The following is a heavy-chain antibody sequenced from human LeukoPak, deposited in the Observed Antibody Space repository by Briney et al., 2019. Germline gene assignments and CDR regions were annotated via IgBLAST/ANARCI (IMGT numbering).Heavy chain of an antibody. CDR2: IIPIFGTA. D-gene: IGHD3-22*01. V-gene: IGHV1-69*01. CDR3: ARDMIVPRYYFDY. J-gene: IGHJ4*02. CDR1: GGTFSSYA. Sequence: ASVKVSCKASGGTFSSYAISWVRQAPGQGLEWVGGIIPIFGTANYAQKFQGRVTITADESTSTAYMQLSSLRSEDTAVYYCARDMIVPRYYFDYWGQGTLVTVSS.